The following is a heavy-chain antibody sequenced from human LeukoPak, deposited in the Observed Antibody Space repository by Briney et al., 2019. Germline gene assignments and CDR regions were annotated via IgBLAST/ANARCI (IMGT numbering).Heavy chain of an antibody. CDR3: ARYRYNWNWNVFYFDY. CDR1: GYSFTYYW. Sequence: GESLKISCKVSGYSFTYYWIGWVRQMPGKGLEWMGIIYPGDSDTRYSPSFQGQVTISADKSISTAYLQWSSLKASDTAMYYCARYRYNWNWNVFYFDYWGQGTLVTVSS. V-gene: IGHV5-51*01. J-gene: IGHJ4*02. D-gene: IGHD1-1*01. CDR2: IYPGDSDT.